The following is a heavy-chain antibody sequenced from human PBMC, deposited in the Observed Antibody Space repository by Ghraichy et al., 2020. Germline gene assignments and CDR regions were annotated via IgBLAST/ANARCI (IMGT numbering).Heavy chain of an antibody. V-gene: IGHV4-59*01. CDR2: IYYSGST. CDR3: ARVSGGNLGWFDP. D-gene: IGHD1-26*01. Sequence: SETLSLTCTVSGGSISSYYWSWIRQPPGKGLEWIGYIYYSGSTNYNSSLKSRVTISVDTSKHQFSLKLSSVTAADSAVYYCARVSGGNLGWFDPWGQGTLVTVSS. CDR1: GGSISSYY. J-gene: IGHJ5*02.